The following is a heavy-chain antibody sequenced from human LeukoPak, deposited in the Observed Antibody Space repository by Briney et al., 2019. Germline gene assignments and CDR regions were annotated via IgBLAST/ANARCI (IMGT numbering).Heavy chain of an antibody. CDR1: GGSISSSSYY. D-gene: IGHD3-3*01. CDR3: VSLLEWLLALVY. V-gene: IGHV4-39*01. Sequence: SETLSLTCTVSGGSISSSSYYWGWIRQPPGKGLEWIGSIYYSGSTYYNPSLKSRVTISVDTSKNQFSLKLSSVTAADTAVYYCVSLLEWLLALVYWGQGTLVTVSS. J-gene: IGHJ4*02. CDR2: IYYSGST.